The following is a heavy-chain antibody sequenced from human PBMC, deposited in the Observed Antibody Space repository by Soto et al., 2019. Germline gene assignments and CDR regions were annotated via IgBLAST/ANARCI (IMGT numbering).Heavy chain of an antibody. V-gene: IGHV3-21*01. CDR2: ISSSSSYI. J-gene: IGHJ4*02. Sequence: GGSLSLSCAASGFTFSSYSMNWVRQAPGKGLEWVSSISSSSSYIYYSDSAKGRFTISRDNAKNSLYLQMNSLRAEDTAVYYCARDTSGDYVELDYWGQGTLVTVSS. D-gene: IGHD4-17*01. CDR3: ARDTSGDYVELDY. CDR1: GFTFSSYS.